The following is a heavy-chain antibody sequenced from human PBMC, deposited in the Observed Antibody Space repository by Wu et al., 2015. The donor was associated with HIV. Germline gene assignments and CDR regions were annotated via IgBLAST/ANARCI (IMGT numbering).Heavy chain of an antibody. V-gene: IGHV1-69*15. Sequence: VQLVQSGAEMKKPGSSVKLSCKASGDSFNTYAFTWVRQAPGQGLEWIGRIIPMFGAPYYAQNFQGRITITADESTTTVYMEMRSLKSEDTAVYYCARGRGSGSYALKYWGQGTLVTVSS. CDR2: IIPMFGAP. CDR3: ARGRGSGSYALKY. CDR1: GDSFNTYA. D-gene: IGHD3-10*01. J-gene: IGHJ4*02.